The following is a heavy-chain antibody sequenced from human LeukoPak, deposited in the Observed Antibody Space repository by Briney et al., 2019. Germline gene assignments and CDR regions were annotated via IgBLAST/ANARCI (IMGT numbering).Heavy chain of an antibody. CDR3: ARRMSGSGSYMRRGFDY. CDR2: IKQDGSEK. J-gene: IGHJ4*02. CDR1: GFTFSSYW. D-gene: IGHD3-10*01. V-gene: IGHV3-7*03. Sequence: PGGPLRLSCAASGFTFSSYWMSWVRQAPGKGLEWVANIKQDGSEKYYVDSVKGRFTISRDNAKNSLYLQMNSLRAEDTAAYYCARRMSGSGSYMRRGFDYWGQGTLVTVSS.